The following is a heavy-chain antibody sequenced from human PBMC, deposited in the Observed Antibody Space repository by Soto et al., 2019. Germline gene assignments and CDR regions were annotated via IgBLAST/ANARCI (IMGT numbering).Heavy chain of an antibody. CDR1: GYTFTSYG. CDR2: INAYNGNT. V-gene: IGHV1-18*01. J-gene: IGHJ6*02. D-gene: IGHD2-2*01. Sequence: GASVKVSCKASGYTFTSYGISWVRQAPGQRLEWMGWINAYNGNTKYSQKFQGRVTITTDTSASTAYMELSSLRSEDTAVYYCARGSRKGHYYYYYGMDVWGQGTTVTVSS. CDR3: ARGSRKGHYYYYYGMDV.